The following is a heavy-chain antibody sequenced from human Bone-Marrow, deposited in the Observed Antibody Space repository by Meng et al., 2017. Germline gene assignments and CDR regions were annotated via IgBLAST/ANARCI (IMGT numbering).Heavy chain of an antibody. CDR1: GFSLSTTGVG. CDR2: IYWDDDQ. J-gene: IGHJ4*02. CDR3: AHADSSGYYQA. D-gene: IGHD3-22*01. V-gene: IGHV2-5*02. Sequence: QITLKESGPTLVKPTQTLTLTCILSGFSLSTTGVGVGWIRQPPGKALEWLALIYWDDDQRYSPSLKSRLTITKDTPNNQVVLTMTNMDPVDTATYYCAHADSSGYYQAWGQETLVTVSS.